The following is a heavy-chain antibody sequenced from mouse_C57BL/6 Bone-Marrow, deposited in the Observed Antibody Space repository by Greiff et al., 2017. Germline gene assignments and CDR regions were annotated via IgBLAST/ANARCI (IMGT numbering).Heavy chain of an antibody. V-gene: IGHV1-52*01. CDR3: ARGGLHGSSYWYFDV. J-gene: IGHJ1*03. CDR2: IDPSDSET. D-gene: IGHD1-1*01. Sequence: VKLQQPGAELVRPGSSVKLSCKASGYTFTSYWMHWVKQRPIQGLEWIGNIDPSDSETHYNQKFKDKATLTVDKASSTAYMQLSRLTSEDSAVYYCARGGLHGSSYWYFDVWGTGTTVTVSS. CDR1: GYTFTSYW.